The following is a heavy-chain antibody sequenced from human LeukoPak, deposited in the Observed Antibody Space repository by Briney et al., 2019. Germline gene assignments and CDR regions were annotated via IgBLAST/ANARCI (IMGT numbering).Heavy chain of an antibody. CDR1: GYTFTGYY. V-gene: IGHV1-2*02. D-gene: IGHD2-2*01. CDR3: ARDRGIVVVPAAMTHNWFDP. CDR2: INPNSGGT. Sequence: ASVKVSCKASGYTFTGYYMHWVRQAPGQGLEWMGWINPNSGGTNYAQKFPGRVTMTRDTSISTAYMELSRLRSDDTAVYYCARDRGIVVVPAAMTHNWFDPWGQGTLVTVSS. J-gene: IGHJ5*02.